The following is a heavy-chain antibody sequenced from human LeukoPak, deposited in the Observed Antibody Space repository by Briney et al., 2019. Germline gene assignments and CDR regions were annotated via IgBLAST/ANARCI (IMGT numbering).Heavy chain of an antibody. D-gene: IGHD1-26*01. V-gene: IGHV4-34*01. CDR1: GGSFSGYY. J-gene: IGHJ3*02. CDR2: INHSGST. Sequence: SETLSLTCAVYGGSFSGYYWSWIRQPPGKGLEWIGEINHSGSTNYNPSLKSRVTISVDTSKNQFSLKLSSVTALDTAVYYCARIVVGANGGGAFDIWGQGTMVTVSS. CDR3: ARIVVGANGGGAFDI.